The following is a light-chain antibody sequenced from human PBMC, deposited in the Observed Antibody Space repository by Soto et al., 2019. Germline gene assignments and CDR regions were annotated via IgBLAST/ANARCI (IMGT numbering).Light chain of an antibody. Sequence: EFVLTQSPGTLSLSPGERATLSCRASQSVGSNSLAWSQQKPGQAPRILIYGASTRATGIPDRFSGSGSGTDFTLTISRLEPEDFAVYYCQQYWSSPPLTFGGGTKVEIK. CDR1: QSVGSNS. V-gene: IGKV3-20*01. J-gene: IGKJ4*01. CDR2: GAS. CDR3: QQYWSSPPLT.